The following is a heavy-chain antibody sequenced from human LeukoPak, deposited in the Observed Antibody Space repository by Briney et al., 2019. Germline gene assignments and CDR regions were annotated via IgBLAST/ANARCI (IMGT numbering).Heavy chain of an antibody. J-gene: IGHJ2*01. CDR2: XXXNGGST. CDR3: ARDPRGYSYGYWYFDL. D-gene: IGHD5-18*01. Sequence: GGSLRLSCAASGFTFDDXAMXWVRQAPGXXXXXXXXXXXNGGSTGYADSVKGXFTISRDNAKNSLYLQMNSLRAEDTALYYCARDPRGYSYGYWYFDLWGRGTLVTVSS. CDR1: GFTFDDXA. V-gene: IGHV3-20*04.